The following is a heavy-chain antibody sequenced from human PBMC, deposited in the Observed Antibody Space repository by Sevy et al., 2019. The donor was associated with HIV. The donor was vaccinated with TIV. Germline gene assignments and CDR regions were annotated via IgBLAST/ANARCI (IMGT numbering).Heavy chain of an antibody. Sequence: ASVKVSCKASGYTFTGYYMHWVRQAPGQGLEWMGWFNPNSGGTNYTQKFQGRVTMTRDTSISTGYMELGRLRSYDTAVYYCARDPAYYDFWSGYYTGGVFDIWGQGTMVTVSS. D-gene: IGHD3-3*01. CDR2: FNPNSGGT. CDR1: GYTFTGYY. CDR3: ARDPAYYDFWSGYYTGGVFDI. V-gene: IGHV1-2*02. J-gene: IGHJ3*02.